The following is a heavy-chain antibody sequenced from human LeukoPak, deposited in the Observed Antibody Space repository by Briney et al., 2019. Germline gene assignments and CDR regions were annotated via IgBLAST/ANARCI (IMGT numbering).Heavy chain of an antibody. J-gene: IGHJ4*02. CDR1: GFTFSTSA. CDR2: ISESGGST. D-gene: IGHD3-10*01. CDR3: AKGSF. V-gene: IGHV3-23*01. Sequence: GGSLRLSCVVSGFTFSTSAMSWVRQAPGKGLEWVSGISESGGSTYYADSVKGRFTCSRDNSKNTLYLQMNNLRAEDTAAYYCAKGSFWGQGTLVTVSS.